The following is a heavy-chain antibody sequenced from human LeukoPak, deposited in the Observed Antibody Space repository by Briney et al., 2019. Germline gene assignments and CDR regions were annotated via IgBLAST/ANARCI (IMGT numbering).Heavy chain of an antibody. CDR2: IKQDGSEK. V-gene: IGHV3-7*01. CDR1: GFTFSSYW. D-gene: IGHD3-3*01. Sequence: GGSLRLSCAASGFTFSSYWMSWVRQAPGKGLEWVANIKQDGSEKYYVDSVKGRFTISRDNAKNSLYLQMNSLRAEDTAVYYCAKSGSKNDFDYWGQGTLVTVSS. CDR3: AKSGSKNDFDY. J-gene: IGHJ4*02.